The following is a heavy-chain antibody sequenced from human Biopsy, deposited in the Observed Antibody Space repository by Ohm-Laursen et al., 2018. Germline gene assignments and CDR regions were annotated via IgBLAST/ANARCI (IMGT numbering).Heavy chain of an antibody. D-gene: IGHD3-10*01. J-gene: IGHJ6*02. CDR2: ITRTSST. V-gene: IGHV3-69-1*01. Sequence: SLRLSCTASGFTFNVYSIVWVRQAPGKGLEWVSSITRTSSTYYADSVKGRVTISRDNANNSVSLQMNNLRVDDTAVYYCARWYGDLFYYYNGMDVWGQGTTVTVSS. CDR3: ARWYGDLFYYYNGMDV. CDR1: GFTFNVYS.